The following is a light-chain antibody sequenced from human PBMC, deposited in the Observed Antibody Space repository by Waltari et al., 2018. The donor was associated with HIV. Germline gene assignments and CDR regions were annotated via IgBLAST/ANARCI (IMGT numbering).Light chain of an antibody. V-gene: IGLV3-19*01. CDR3: NSRDSSGHWF. CDR1: SVSNHY. J-gene: IGLJ3*02. Sequence: SSELAQDPAVSVALGQTVRTTCTGDSVSNHYASWYQQKPGQATVLVVYGENNRPSGIPDRFSGSSSGNTASLTIAGAQAEDEADYYCNSRDSSGHWFFGGGTKVTVL. CDR2: GEN.